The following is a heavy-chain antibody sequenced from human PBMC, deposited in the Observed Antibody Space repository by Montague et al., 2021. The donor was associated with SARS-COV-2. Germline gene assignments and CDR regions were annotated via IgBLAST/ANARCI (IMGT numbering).Heavy chain of an antibody. CDR1: GASVASGNFY. CDR2: MYYTGHT. D-gene: IGHD6-6*01. CDR3: ARSRANVPSRPGFDY. J-gene: IGHJ4*02. Sequence: SETLSLTCTVSGASVASGNFYWSWIRQPLGKGLEWIGYMYYTGHTNYNPSLESRVTMPVDPSKNQFSLTLTSVTAADTAVYYCARSRANVPSRPGFDYWGQGALVTVSS. V-gene: IGHV4-61*01.